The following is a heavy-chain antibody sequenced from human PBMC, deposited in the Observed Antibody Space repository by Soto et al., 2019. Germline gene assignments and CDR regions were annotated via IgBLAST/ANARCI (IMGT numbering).Heavy chain of an antibody. CDR1: GFTFSSYG. CDR2: IWYDGSNK. CDR3: ARVYRAGGHTVSRYYYYYYMDV. Sequence: GGSLRLSCAASGFTFSSYGMHWVRQAPGKGLEWVAVIWYDGSNKYYADSVKGRFTISRDNSKNTLYLQMNSLRAEDTAVYYCARVYRAGGHTVSRYYYYYYMDVWGKGTTVTVSS. V-gene: IGHV3-33*01. J-gene: IGHJ6*03. D-gene: IGHD4-4*01.